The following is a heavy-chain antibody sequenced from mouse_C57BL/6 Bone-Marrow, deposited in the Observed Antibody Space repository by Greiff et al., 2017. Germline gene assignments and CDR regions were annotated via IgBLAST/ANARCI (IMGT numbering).Heavy chain of an antibody. CDR2: IDPENGDT. J-gene: IGHJ4*01. CDR1: GFNIKDDY. CDR3: TTGSLYYYAMDY. D-gene: IGHD6-5*01. Sequence: VQLQQSGAELVRPGASVKLSCTASGFNIKDDYMHWVKQRPEQGLEWIGWIDPENGDTEYASKFQGKATITADTSSNTAYLQLSSLTSEDPAVYYCTTGSLYYYAMDYWGQGTSVTVSS. V-gene: IGHV14-4*01.